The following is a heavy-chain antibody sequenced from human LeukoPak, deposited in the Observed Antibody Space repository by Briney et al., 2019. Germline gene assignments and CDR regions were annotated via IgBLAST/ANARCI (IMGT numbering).Heavy chain of an antibody. Sequence: PGGSLRLSCAASGFTFSSYGMHWVRQAPGKGLEWVAVISYDGRNKYYADSVKGRFTISRDNSKNTLYLQMNSLRAEDTAVYYRASHWAQQVVSDYWGQGTLVTVSS. D-gene: IGHD6-13*01. J-gene: IGHJ4*02. CDR2: ISYDGRNK. V-gene: IGHV3-30*03. CDR3: ASHWAQQVVSDY. CDR1: GFTFSSYG.